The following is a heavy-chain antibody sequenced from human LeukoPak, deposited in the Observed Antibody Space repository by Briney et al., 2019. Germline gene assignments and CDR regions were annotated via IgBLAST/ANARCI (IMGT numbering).Heavy chain of an antibody. J-gene: IGHJ3*02. Sequence: GGSLRLSCAASGFTFSSYAMSWVRQAPGKGLEWVSGISGSGGSTNYADSVKGRFTIARDNSKNTLYLQMNSLGAEDTAVYYCVKAADAFDIWGQGTMVTVSS. V-gene: IGHV3-23*01. CDR1: GFTFSSYA. CDR2: ISGSGGST. CDR3: VKAADAFDI.